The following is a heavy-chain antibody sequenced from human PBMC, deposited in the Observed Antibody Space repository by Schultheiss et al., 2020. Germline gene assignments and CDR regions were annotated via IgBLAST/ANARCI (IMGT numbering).Heavy chain of an antibody. CDR2: MNPNSGNT. V-gene: IGHV1-8*02. CDR1: GYTFTGYY. J-gene: IGHJ4*02. Sequence: ASVKVSCKASGYTFTGYYMHWVRQAPGQGLEWMGWMNPNSGNTGYAQKFQGRVTMTRNTSISTAYMELSSLRSEDTAVYYCARDPTYYYDSSGLDYWGQGTLVTVSS. CDR3: ARDPTYYYDSSGLDY. D-gene: IGHD3-22*01.